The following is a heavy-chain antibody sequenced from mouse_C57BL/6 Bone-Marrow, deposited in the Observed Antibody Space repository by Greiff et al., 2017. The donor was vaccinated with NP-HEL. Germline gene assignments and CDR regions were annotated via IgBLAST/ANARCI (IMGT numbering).Heavy chain of an antibody. CDR2: INPYNGGT. CDR1: GYTFTDYY. J-gene: IGHJ1*03. Sequence: EVQLQQSGPVLVKPGAPVKMSCKASGYTFTDYYMNWVKQSHGKSLEWIGVINPYNGGTSYNQKFKGKATLTVDKSSSTAYMELNSLTSEDSAVYYCATLTGTGDWYFDVWGTGTTVTVSS. CDR3: ATLTGTGDWYFDV. V-gene: IGHV1-19*01. D-gene: IGHD4-1*01.